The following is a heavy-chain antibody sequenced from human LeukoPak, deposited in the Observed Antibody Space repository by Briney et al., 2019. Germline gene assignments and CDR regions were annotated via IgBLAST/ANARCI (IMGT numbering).Heavy chain of an antibody. J-gene: IGHJ5*02. V-gene: IGHV1-2*02. Sequence: ASVKVSCKASGYTFTGYYMHWVRQAPGQGLEWMGWINPNSGGTNYAQKFRGRVTMTRDTSISTAYMELSRLRSDDTAVYYCAIGRNSRFLEWSWGQGTLVTVSS. CDR1: GYTFTGYY. D-gene: IGHD3-3*01. CDR2: INPNSGGT. CDR3: AIGRNSRFLEWS.